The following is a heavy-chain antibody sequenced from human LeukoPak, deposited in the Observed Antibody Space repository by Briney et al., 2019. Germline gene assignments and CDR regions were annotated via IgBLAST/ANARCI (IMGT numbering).Heavy chain of an antibody. CDR2: IIPIFGTA. D-gene: IGHD5-18*01. V-gene: IGHV1-69*05. CDR3: AQGGYSYGGEYYFDY. J-gene: IGHJ4*02. CDR1: GYTFTGCY. Sequence: ASVKVSCKASGYTFTGCYMHWVRQAPGQGLEWMGGIIPIFGTANYAQKFQGRVTITTDESTSTAYMELSSLRSEDTAVYYCAQGGYSYGGEYYFDYWGQGTLVTVSS.